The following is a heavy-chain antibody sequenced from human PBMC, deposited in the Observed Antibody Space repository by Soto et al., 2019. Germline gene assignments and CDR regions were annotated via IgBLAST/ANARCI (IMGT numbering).Heavy chain of an antibody. Sequence: EVQLVESGVVVVQPGGSLRLSCAAYGFTFDEYAMHWVRQPPGKGLEWVSLISWDGSNRYYADSVQGRFTISRDNSKYSLYLEMNSLRPEDTALYYCAKDISRGPTKNYDFWSGPGYWGQGTLVTVSS. V-gene: IGHV3-43D*04. CDR1: GFTFDEYA. D-gene: IGHD3-3*01. CDR2: ISWDGSNR. J-gene: IGHJ4*02. CDR3: AKDISRGPTKNYDFWSGPGY.